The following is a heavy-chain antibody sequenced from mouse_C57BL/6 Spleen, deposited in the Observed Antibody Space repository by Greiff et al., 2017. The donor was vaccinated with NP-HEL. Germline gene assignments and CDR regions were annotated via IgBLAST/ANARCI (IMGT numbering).Heavy chain of an antibody. D-gene: IGHD2-5*01. CDR2: INPSNGGT. Sequence: QVQLQQSGTELVKPGASVKLSCKASGYTFTSYWMHWVKQRPGQGLEWIGNINPSNGGTNYNEKFKSKATLTVDKSSSTAYMQLSSLTSEDSAFYYCARLSYSNYDLYFGVWRTETTLTVSS. J-gene: IGHJ1*03. CDR1: GYTFTSYW. CDR3: ARLSYSNYDLYFGV. V-gene: IGHV1-53*01.